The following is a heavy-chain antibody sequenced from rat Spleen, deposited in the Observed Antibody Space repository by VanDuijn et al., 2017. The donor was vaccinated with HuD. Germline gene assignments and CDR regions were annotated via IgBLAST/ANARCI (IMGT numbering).Heavy chain of an antibody. D-gene: IGHD1-1*01. J-gene: IGHJ2*01. V-gene: IGHV3-3*01. CDR1: DYSITSSYR. Sequence: MQLQESGPGLVKPSQSLSLTCSVTDYSITSSYRWTWIRKFPGNKLEWMAYINSAGSTVYNPSLTSRISITRDTSRNQFFLHLNSVTTEDTATYYCARARYSGGRLDYWGQGVMVTV. CDR2: INSAGST. CDR3: ARARYSGGRLDY.